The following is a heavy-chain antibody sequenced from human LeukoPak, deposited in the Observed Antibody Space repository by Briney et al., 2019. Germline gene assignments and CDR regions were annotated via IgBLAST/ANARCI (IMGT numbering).Heavy chain of an antibody. CDR1: GGSISSSNYY. CDR3: ARDTAGATYWDY. CDR2: IYYSGST. V-gene: IGHV4-39*07. Sequence: RSSETLSLTCSVFGGSISSSNYYWGWIRQPPGTGPEWIGTIYYSGSTYHNPSLKSRVTISVDTSKNQISLKLSSVTAADTAVYYCARDTAGATYWDYWGQGTLVTVSS. D-gene: IGHD1-26*01. J-gene: IGHJ4*02.